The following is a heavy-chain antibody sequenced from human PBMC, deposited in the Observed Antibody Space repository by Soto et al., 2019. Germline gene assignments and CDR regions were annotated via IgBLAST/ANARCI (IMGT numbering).Heavy chain of an antibody. Sequence: PGGSLRLSCAAAGFTFSIYAMSWVRQAPGKGLEWVSAISGSGGSTYYADSVKGRFTISRDNSKNTLYLQMNSLRADDTAVYYCAKATRGGAATLIPDYWGQGTLVTVSS. V-gene: IGHV3-23*01. CDR2: ISGSGGST. CDR3: AKATRGGAATLIPDY. CDR1: GFTFSIYA. J-gene: IGHJ4*02. D-gene: IGHD6-13*01.